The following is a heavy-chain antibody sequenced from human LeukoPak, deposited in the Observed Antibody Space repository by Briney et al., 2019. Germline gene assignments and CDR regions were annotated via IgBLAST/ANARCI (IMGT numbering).Heavy chain of an antibody. CDR1: GFTFSSYA. Sequence: PGGSLRLSCAASGFTFSSYAMSWVRQAPGKGLEWVSAISGSGGSTYYADSVKGRFAISRDNSKNTLYLQMNSLRAEDTAVYYCAKAAQLGGTYYYYYYMDVWGKGTTVTVSS. V-gene: IGHV3-23*01. J-gene: IGHJ6*03. CDR3: AKAAQLGGTYYYYYYMDV. CDR2: ISGSGGST. D-gene: IGHD1-1*01.